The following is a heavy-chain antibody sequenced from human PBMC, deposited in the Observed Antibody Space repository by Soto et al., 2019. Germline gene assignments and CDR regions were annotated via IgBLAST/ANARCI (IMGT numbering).Heavy chain of an antibody. CDR2: IYWDDDK. CDR3: AHRRHDYIWGSSSRSWFDP. Sequence: SGPTLVNPTQTLTLTCTFSGFSLSTSGVGVGWIRQPPGKALEWLALIYWDDDKRYSPSLKSRLTITKDTSKNQVVLKMPNMDPVDTATYYCAHRRHDYIWGSSSRSWFDPWGQGTLVTVSS. J-gene: IGHJ5*02. D-gene: IGHD3-16*01. V-gene: IGHV2-5*02. CDR1: GFSLSTSGVG.